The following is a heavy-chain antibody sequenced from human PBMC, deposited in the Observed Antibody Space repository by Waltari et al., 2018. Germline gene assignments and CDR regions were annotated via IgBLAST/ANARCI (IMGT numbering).Heavy chain of an antibody. CDR3: ARGGTLYGAFDI. J-gene: IGHJ3*02. CDR2: IYNSGST. V-gene: IGHV4-59*01. Sequence: QVQLQESGPGLVKPSETLSLTCTVSGGSISSYYWSWIRQPPGKGLEWIGYIYNSGSTNYNPSLKSRVTISVDTSKNQFSLTLSSVTAADTAVYYCARGGTLYGAFDIWGQGTMVTVSS. D-gene: IGHD3-16*01. CDR1: GGSISSYY.